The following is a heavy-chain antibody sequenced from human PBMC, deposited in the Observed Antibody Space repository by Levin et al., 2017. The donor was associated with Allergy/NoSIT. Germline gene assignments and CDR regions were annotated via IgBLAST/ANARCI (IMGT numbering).Heavy chain of an antibody. CDR1: GFTFSSYA. J-gene: IGHJ4*02. CDR2: ISYDGSNK. CDR3: ARGEAAAAADTGFDY. Sequence: GGSLRLSCAASGFTFSSYAMHWVRQAPGKGLEWVAVISYDGSNKYYADSVKGRFTISRDNSKNTLYLQMNSLRAEDTAVYYCARGEAAAAADTGFDYWGQGTLVTVSS. V-gene: IGHV3-30-3*01. D-gene: IGHD6-13*01.